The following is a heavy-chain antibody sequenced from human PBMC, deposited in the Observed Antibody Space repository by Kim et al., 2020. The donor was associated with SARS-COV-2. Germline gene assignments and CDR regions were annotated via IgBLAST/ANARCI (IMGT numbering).Heavy chain of an antibody. V-gene: IGHV3-33*01. J-gene: IGHJ6*02. CDR2: IWYDGSNK. Sequence: GGSLRLSCAASGFTFSSYGMHWVRQAPGKGLEWVAVIWYDGSNKYYADSVKGRFTISRDNSKNTLYLQMNSLRAEDTAVYYCARALLGYCSSTSCYMSYGMDVWGQGTTVTVSS. D-gene: IGHD2-2*02. CDR1: GFTFSSYG. CDR3: ARALLGYCSSTSCYMSYGMDV.